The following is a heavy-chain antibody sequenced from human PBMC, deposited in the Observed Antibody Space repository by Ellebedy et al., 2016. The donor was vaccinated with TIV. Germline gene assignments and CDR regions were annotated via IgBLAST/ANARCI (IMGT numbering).Heavy chain of an antibody. Sequence: SETLSLXCTVPGGSISSSSYYWGWIRQPPGKGLEWIGSIYYSGSTYYNPSLKSRVTISVDTSKNQFSLKLSSVTAADTAVYYCARQAPGYSSGWYSEFGYWGQGTLVTVSS. CDR2: IYYSGST. V-gene: IGHV4-39*01. CDR1: GGSISSSSYY. D-gene: IGHD6-19*01. J-gene: IGHJ4*02. CDR3: ARQAPGYSSGWYSEFGY.